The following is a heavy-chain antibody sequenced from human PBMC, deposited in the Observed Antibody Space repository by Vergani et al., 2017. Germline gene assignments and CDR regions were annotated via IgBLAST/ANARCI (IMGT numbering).Heavy chain of an antibody. CDR2: IYYSGST. CDR3: ARYSSSYGMDV. D-gene: IGHD6-13*01. V-gene: IGHV4-59*11. Sequence: QVQLQESGPGLVKPSQTLSLTCTVSGGSISSHYWSWIRQPPGKGLEWIGYIYYSGSTNYNPSLKIRVTISVDTSKNQFSLKVSSVTAADTAVYYCARYSSSYGMDVWGQGTTVTVSS. J-gene: IGHJ6*02. CDR1: GGSISSHY.